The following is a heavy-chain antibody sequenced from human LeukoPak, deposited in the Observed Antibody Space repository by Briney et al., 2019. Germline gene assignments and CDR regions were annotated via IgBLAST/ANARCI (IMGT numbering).Heavy chain of an antibody. CDR3: AKTVYYYYYGMDV. V-gene: IGHV3-23*01. Sequence: RASVKVSCKASGGTFSSYAMSWVRQAPGKGLEWVSAISGSGGSTYYADSVKGRITISRDNSKNTLYLQMNSLRAEDTAVYYCAKTVYYYYYGMDVWGQGTTVTVSS. J-gene: IGHJ6*02. CDR1: GGTFSSYA. CDR2: ISGSGGST.